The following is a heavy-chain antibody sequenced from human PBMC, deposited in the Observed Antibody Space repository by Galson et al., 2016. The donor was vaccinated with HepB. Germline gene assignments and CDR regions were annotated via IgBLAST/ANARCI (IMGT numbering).Heavy chain of an antibody. Sequence: SVKVSCKASGYTFTNYYVHWARQVAGQGLEWMGVIIPVVGSPTTAQKFQGRVTITANVSTSTVYMELSGLRSEDTAMYYCTTMVRASYDYWGQGTLVTVSS. CDR2: IIPVVGSP. D-gene: IGHD3-10*01. CDR3: TTMVRASYDY. CDR1: GYTFTNYY. J-gene: IGHJ4*02. V-gene: IGHV1-69*13.